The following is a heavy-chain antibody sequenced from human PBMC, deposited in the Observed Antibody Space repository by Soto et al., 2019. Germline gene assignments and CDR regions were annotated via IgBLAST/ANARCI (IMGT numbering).Heavy chain of an antibody. CDR1: GYSFSNYW. CDR2: IYPGDSDA. CDR3: ARSRISGSTWTFDL. D-gene: IGHD5-12*01. J-gene: IGHJ4*02. V-gene: IGHV5-51*01. Sequence: PGESLKISCKASGYSFSNYWIGWVRQVPGKGLEWMGIIYPGDSDARYSPSFEGQVTISVDKSIDTAHLQWHSLKASDSAMYYCARSRISGSTWTFDLWGQGTLVTVSS.